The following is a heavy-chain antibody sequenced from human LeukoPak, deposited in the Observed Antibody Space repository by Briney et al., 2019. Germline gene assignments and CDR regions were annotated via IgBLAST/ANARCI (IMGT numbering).Heavy chain of an antibody. Sequence: SETLSLTCTVSGGSISSYYWSWIRQPPGKGLEWIGYIYYSGSTNYNPSLKSRVTMSVDTSKNQFSLKLTSVSAADTAVYYCARGTTSGSSWYLNWFDTWAREPWSPSPQ. J-gene: IGHJ5*02. V-gene: IGHV4-59*12. CDR2: IYYSGST. D-gene: IGHD6-13*01. CDR3: ARGTTSGSSWYLNWFDT. CDR1: GGSISSYY.